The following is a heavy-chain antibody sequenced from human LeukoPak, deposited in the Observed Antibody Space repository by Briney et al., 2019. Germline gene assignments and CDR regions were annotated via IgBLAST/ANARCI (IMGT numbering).Heavy chain of an antibody. J-gene: IGHJ4*02. CDR3: AKDSAKKYDDY. CDR1: GFTVSSYA. V-gene: IGHV3-23*01. D-gene: IGHD2/OR15-2a*01. Sequence: GGSLRLSCAASGFTVSSYAMSWVRQAPEKGLEWVSAISGSGGSTYYADSVKGRFTISRDNSRNTLYLQMNSLRAEDTAVYYCAKDSAKKYDDYWGQGTLVTVSS. CDR2: ISGSGGST.